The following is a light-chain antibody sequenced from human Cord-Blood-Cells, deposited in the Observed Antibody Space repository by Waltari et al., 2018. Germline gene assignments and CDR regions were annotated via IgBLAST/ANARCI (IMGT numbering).Light chain of an antibody. CDR1: SSDVGGYNY. J-gene: IGLJ3*02. Sequence: QSALTQPRSVSGSPGQSVTISCTGTSSDVGGYNYVSWYQQHPGKAPKLMIYDVSKRPSGVPGRFSGSKSGNTASLTISGRQAEDEADYDCCSYAGSYTWVFGGGTKLTVL. CDR3: CSYAGSYTWV. CDR2: DVS. V-gene: IGLV2-11*01.